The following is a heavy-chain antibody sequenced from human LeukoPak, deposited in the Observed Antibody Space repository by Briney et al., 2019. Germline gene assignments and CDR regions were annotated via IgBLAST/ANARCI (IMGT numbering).Heavy chain of an antibody. V-gene: IGHV1-2*02. CDR1: GYTFTGYN. Sequence: TSVKLSCKASGYTFTGYNMRWVRHAPRQGLGRSVWINPNSGGTNYAQKYQGRVTITRDMSISTAYKELSRLRSEDTAVYYCARLKVGGSIYYFDYWRGGTLVSVPS. D-gene: IGHD1-26*01. CDR3: ARLKVGGSIYYFDY. CDR2: INPNSGGT. J-gene: IGHJ4*02.